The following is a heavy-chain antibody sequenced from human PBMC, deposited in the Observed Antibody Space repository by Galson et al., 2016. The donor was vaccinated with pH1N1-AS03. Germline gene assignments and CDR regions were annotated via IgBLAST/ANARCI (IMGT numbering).Heavy chain of an antibody. CDR1: GYTFTSYY. D-gene: IGHD4/OR15-4a*01. CDR2: INPSDGNT. J-gene: IGHJ6*02. Sequence: SVKVSCKASGYTFTSYYIHWVRQAPGQGREWMGIINPSDGNTNYAQRFQGRVTMTRDTSTSTVYMELSSLRSDDTAVYDCARVSAGLTGYYYAMAVWGQGTTVTVSS. V-gene: IGHV1-46*01. CDR3: ARVSAGLTGYYYAMAV.